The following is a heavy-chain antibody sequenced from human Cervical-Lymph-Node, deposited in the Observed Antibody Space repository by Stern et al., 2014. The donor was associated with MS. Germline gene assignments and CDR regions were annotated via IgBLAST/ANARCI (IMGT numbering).Heavy chain of an antibody. V-gene: IGHV1-2*02. CDR3: TRALRIADRPSPGGHWFDP. CDR1: GYIFTDCY. Sequence: VQLVESGAEVEKPGASVKVSCKASGYIFTDCYLHWVRQAPGQGLEWMGRINPKSGGTSYAQSFQGRVTLTRDTSITTAYMDLSRLTSDDTAVYYCTRALRIADRPSPGGHWFDPWGQGTLVIVSS. CDR2: INPKSGGT. D-gene: IGHD6-6*01. J-gene: IGHJ5*02.